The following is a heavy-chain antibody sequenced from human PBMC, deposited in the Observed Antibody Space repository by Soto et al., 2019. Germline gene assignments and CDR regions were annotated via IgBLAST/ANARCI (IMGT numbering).Heavy chain of an antibody. J-gene: IGHJ4*02. CDR2: INPSGGST. V-gene: IGHV1-46*01. Sequence: ASVKVSCKASGYTFTSYYMHWVRQAPGQGLEWMGIINPSGGSTSYAQKFQGRVTMTRDTSTSTVYMELSSLRSEDKAGYYCMVRGVFDYWGQGTLVTVSS. CDR1: GYTFTSYY. CDR3: MVRGVFDY. D-gene: IGHD3-10*01.